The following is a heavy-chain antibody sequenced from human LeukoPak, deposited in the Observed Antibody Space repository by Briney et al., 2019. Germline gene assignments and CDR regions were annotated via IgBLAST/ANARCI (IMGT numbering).Heavy chain of an antibody. Sequence: ASVKVSCKASGYTFTSYYMHWVRQAPGQGLEWMGIINPSGGSTSYAQKFQGRVTMTRDTSTSTVYMELSSLRSEDTAVYYCARERFSRDGCNLYDYYYMDVWGKGTTVTVSS. CDR2: INPSGGST. CDR1: GYTFTSYY. CDR3: ARERFSRDGCNLYDYYYMDV. D-gene: IGHD5-24*01. J-gene: IGHJ6*03. V-gene: IGHV1-46*01.